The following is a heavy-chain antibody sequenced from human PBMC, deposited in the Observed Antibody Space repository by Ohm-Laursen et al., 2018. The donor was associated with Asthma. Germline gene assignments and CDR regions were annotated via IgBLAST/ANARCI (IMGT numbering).Heavy chain of an antibody. CDR3: ARSGAGYPDSDGWFDP. D-gene: IGHD5-18*01. CDR2: IYYSGST. Sequence: SDTLSLTCTVSGGSISSGGYYWSWIRQHPGKGLEWIGYIYYSGSTYYNPSLKSRVTISVDTSKNQFSLKLSSVTAADTAVYYCARSGAGYPDSDGWFDPWGQGTLVTVSS. CDR1: GGSISSGGYY. V-gene: IGHV4-31*03. J-gene: IGHJ5*02.